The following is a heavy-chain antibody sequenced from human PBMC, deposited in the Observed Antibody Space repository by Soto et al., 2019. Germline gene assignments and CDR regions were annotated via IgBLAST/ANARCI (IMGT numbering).Heavy chain of an antibody. CDR2: ISAYNGNT. CDR3: ARDLDNYDFWSGYEGPYFFDY. Sequence: QVQLVQSGAEVKKPGASVKVSCKASGYTFTSYGISWVRQAPGQGLEWMGWISAYNGNTNYAQKLQGRVTMTTVTSTSTAYMELRSLRSDASDVYYCARDLDNYDFWSGYEGPYFFDYWGQGTLVTFSS. D-gene: IGHD3-3*01. J-gene: IGHJ4*02. V-gene: IGHV1-18*01. CDR1: GYTFTSYG.